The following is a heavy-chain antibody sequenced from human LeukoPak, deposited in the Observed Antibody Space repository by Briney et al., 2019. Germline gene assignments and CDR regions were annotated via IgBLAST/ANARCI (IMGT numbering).Heavy chain of an antibody. CDR2: VYHTGST. J-gene: IGHJ4*02. CDR1: GGSISSSSYY. CDR3: ARAGWIITSGIDY. V-gene: IGHV4-39*07. Sequence: SETLSLTCTVSGGSISSSSYYWALIRQPPGKGLEWIGTVYHTGSTYYNPSLDSRVTISVDTSKNEFSLNLKSVTAADTAVYYCARAGWIITSGIDYWGQGAPVTVSS. D-gene: IGHD3-10*01.